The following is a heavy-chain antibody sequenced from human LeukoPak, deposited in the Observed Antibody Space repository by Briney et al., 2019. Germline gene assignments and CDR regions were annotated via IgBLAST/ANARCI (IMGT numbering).Heavy chain of an antibody. Sequence: GRSLRLSCAASGFTFDDYAMHWVRQAPGKGLEWVSGISWNSGSIGYADSVKGRFTISRDNAKNSLYLQMNSLRAEDTALYYCAKAGSSSWYYEYFQHWGQGTLVTVSS. D-gene: IGHD6-13*01. CDR1: GFTFDDYA. CDR2: ISWNSGSI. CDR3: AKAGSSSWYYEYFQH. J-gene: IGHJ1*01. V-gene: IGHV3-9*01.